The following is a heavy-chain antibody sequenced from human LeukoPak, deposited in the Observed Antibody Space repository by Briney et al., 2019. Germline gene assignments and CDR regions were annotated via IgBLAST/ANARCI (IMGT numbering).Heavy chain of an antibody. V-gene: IGHV3-30*04. Sequence: PGRSLRLSCAASGFTFSTYPMHWVRQAPGKGLEWVAVISYDGTHVIYPDSVKGRFTISRDDSKNTLYLQMSTLRPEDTAVYYCARDPIVGAPDYLDYWGQGTLVTVSS. D-gene: IGHD1-26*01. CDR3: ARDPIVGAPDYLDY. J-gene: IGHJ4*02. CDR2: ISYDGTHV. CDR1: GFTFSTYP.